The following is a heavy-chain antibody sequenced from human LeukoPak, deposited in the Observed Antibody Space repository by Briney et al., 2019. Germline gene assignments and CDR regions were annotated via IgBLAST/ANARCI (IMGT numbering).Heavy chain of an antibody. V-gene: IGHV1-8*03. D-gene: IGHD3-22*01. CDR1: GYTFTSYD. CDR3: ARSPYYYDSSGTIYYFDY. Sequence: ASVKVSCKASGYTFTSYDINWVRQATGQGLEWMGWMNPNSGNTGYAQKFQGRVTITRNTSISTAYMELSSLRSEDTAVYYCARSPYYYDSSGTIYYFDYWGQGTLVTVSS. J-gene: IGHJ4*02. CDR2: MNPNSGNT.